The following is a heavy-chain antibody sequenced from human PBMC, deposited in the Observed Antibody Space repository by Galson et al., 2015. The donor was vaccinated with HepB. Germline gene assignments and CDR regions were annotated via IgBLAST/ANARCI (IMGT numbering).Heavy chain of an antibody. CDR3: ANTLGDPSNIYYYYGMDV. Sequence: SLRLSCAASGFTFSSYGMHWVRQAPGKGLEWVAVISYDGSNKYYADSVKGRFTISRDNSKNTLYLQMNSLRAEDTAVYYCANTLGDPSNIYYYYGMDVWGQGTTVTVSS. CDR2: ISYDGSNK. J-gene: IGHJ6*02. V-gene: IGHV3-30*18. D-gene: IGHD2-21*02. CDR1: GFTFSSYG.